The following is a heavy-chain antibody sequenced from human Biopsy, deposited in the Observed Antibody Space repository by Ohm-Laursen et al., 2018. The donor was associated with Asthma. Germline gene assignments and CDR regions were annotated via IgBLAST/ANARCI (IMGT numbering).Heavy chain of an antibody. Sequence: TLSLTCTVSNGSITSSGYYWTGIRQHPGKGLERTGFIYYRWSTYYNPSLKSRVSISIDTSKNQFSLKSSSVTAADTAVYYGAKSQDYYDSRGYYRSFDYWGQGTLVTVSS. D-gene: IGHD3-22*01. V-gene: IGHV4-31*03. J-gene: IGHJ4*02. CDR1: NGSITSSGYY. CDR3: AKSQDYYDSRGYYRSFDY. CDR2: IYYRWST.